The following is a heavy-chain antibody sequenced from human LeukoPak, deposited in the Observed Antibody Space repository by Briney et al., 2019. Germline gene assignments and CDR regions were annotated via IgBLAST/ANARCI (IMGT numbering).Heavy chain of an antibody. CDR2: ISAYNGNT. J-gene: IGHJ4*02. V-gene: IGHV1-18*01. D-gene: IGHD5-24*01. CDR3: ARAIRRDGYNSLDY. CDR1: GYTFTSYG. Sequence: ASVKVSCKASGYTFTSYGISWVRQAPGQGLEWMGWISAYNGNTNYAQKLQGRVTMTTDTSTSTAYMELRSLRSDDTAVYYCARAIRRDGYNSLDYWGQGTLVTVSS.